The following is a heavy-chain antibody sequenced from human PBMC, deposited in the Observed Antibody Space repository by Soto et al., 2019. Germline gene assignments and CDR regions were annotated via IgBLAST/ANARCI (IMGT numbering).Heavy chain of an antibody. CDR3: ATTLSSSGYYFGDAFDI. J-gene: IGHJ3*02. CDR1: GYTLTELS. CDR2: FDPEDGET. D-gene: IGHD3-22*01. Sequence: QVQLVQSGAEVKKPGASVKVSCKVSGYTLTELSMHWVRQAPGKGLEWMGGFDPEDGETIYAQKFQGRVTMTEDTSXDXGYMELSRLRSEDTAVYYCATTLSSSGYYFGDAFDIWGQGTMVTVSS. V-gene: IGHV1-24*01.